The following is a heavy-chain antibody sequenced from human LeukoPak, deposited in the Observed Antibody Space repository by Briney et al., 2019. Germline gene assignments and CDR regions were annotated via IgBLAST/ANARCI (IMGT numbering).Heavy chain of an antibody. CDR1: GYTFTSYG. CDR2: ISAYNSNT. CDR3: ARDGGSYYFDY. D-gene: IGHD3-10*01. Sequence: ASVKVSCKASGYTFTSYGISWVRQAPGQGLEWMGWISAYNSNTNYAQKLQGRVTMTTDTSTSTGYMELRSLRSDDTAVYYCARDGGSYYFDYWGQGTLVTVSS. J-gene: IGHJ4*02. V-gene: IGHV1-18*01.